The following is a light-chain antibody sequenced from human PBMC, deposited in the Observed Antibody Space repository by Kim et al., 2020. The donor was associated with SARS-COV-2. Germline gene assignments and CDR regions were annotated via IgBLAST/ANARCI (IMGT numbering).Light chain of an antibody. CDR1: QSVSSGY. V-gene: IGKV3-20*01. CDR2: GAS. CDR3: QQYGSSPFT. Sequence: SPGERATLSCRASQSVSSGYVASIQQQPGQAPRLLIYGASSRATGIPGRFSGSGSGTDFTLTISILEPEDFAIYYCQQYGSSPFTFGPGTKVDIK. J-gene: IGKJ3*01.